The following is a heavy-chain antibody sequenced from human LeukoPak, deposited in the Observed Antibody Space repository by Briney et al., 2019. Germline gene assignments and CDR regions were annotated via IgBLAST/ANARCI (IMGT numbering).Heavy chain of an antibody. CDR1: GFTFSSYT. CDR3: IRSGSYWDFDY. V-gene: IGHV3-30*04. CDR2: ISYDGSNK. D-gene: IGHD1-26*01. Sequence: PGGSPRLSCAASGFTFSSYTIHWVRQAPGKGLEWVAVISYDGSNKYYADSVKGRFTISRDNSKNTLYLQMNSLRAEDTAVYYCIRSGSYWDFDYWGQGTLVTVSS. J-gene: IGHJ4*02.